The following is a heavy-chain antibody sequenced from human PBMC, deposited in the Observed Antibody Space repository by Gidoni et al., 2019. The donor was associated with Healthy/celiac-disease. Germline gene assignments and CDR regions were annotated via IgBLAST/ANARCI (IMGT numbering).Heavy chain of an antibody. V-gene: IGHV4-39*01. CDR1: GGSISSSSYY. CDR3: ARPLLGHGSGSYYQY. J-gene: IGHJ4*02. CDR2: IYYSGST. D-gene: IGHD3-10*01. Sequence: QLQLQESGPGLVKPSETLSLTCTVSGGSISSSSYYWGWIRQPPGKGLEWIGSIYYSGSTYYNPSLKSRVTISVDTSKNQFSLKLSSVTAADTAVYYCARPLLGHGSGSYYQYWGQGTLVTVSS.